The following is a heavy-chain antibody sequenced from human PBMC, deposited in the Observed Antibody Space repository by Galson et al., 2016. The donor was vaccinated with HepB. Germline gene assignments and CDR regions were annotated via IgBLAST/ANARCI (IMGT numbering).Heavy chain of an antibody. V-gene: IGHV3-48*04. Sequence: SLRLSCAASGFIFGHHSMNWVRQAPGKGPEWVSYINDRSRSIFYADSVKGRFTISRDNAKKSLYLQMNSLRAEDTAVYYCARMRYSSGWLDGFDIWGQGTMVTVSS. CDR3: ARMRYSSGWLDGFDI. CDR1: GFIFGHHS. J-gene: IGHJ3*02. CDR2: INDRSRSI. D-gene: IGHD6-19*01.